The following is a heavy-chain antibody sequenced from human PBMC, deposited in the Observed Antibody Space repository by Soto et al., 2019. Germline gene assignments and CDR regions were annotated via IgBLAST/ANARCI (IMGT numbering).Heavy chain of an antibody. Sequence: XETLSLTCAVSGGFTSTNNWWSCVRQPPGKGLEWIGDAYHSGSTEYNPSLKSRVSISVGKSKNQISLKLTSATAADTAVYYCARSPPSSYYGGSGTFDYWGQGTLVTVSS. CDR1: GGFTSTNNW. J-gene: IGHJ4*02. D-gene: IGHD3-10*01. CDR2: AYHSGST. V-gene: IGHV4-4*02. CDR3: ARSPPSSYYGGSGTFDY.